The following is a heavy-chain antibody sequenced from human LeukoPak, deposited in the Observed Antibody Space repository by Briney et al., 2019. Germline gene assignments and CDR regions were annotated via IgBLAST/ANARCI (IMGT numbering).Heavy chain of an antibody. CDR3: ARVLTYCGGDCLDY. V-gene: IGHV1-69*04. D-gene: IGHD2-21*01. J-gene: IGHJ4*02. Sequence: ASVKVSCKASGGTFSSYAIIWVRQAPGQGLEWMGRIIPILGIANYAQKFQGRVTITADKSTSTAYMELSSLRSEDTAVYYCARVLTYCGGDCLDYWGQGTLVTVSS. CDR2: IIPILGIA. CDR1: GGTFSSYA.